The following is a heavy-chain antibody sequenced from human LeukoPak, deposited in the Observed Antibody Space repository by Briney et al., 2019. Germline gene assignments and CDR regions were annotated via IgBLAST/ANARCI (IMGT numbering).Heavy chain of an antibody. CDR3: ARGWIREYYFGY. V-gene: IGHV4-34*01. CDR2: INHSGST. J-gene: IGHJ4*02. D-gene: IGHD5-18*01. CDR1: GGSFSGYY. Sequence: SETLSLTCAVYGGSFSGYYWSWIRQPPGKGLEWIGEINHSGSTNYNPSLKSRVTISVDTSKNQFSLKLSSVTAADTAVYYCARGWIREYYFGYWGQGTLVTVSS.